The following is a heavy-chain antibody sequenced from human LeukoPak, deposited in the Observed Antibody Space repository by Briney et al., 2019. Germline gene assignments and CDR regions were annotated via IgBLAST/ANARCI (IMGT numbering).Heavy chain of an antibody. CDR1: GFTFSDYY. V-gene: IGHV3-11*01. D-gene: IGHD2-21*01. CDR2: ISSSGSTI. Sequence: GGSLRLSCAASGFTFSDYYMSWIRQALGKGLEWVSYISSSGSTIYYADSVKGRFTISRDNAKNSLYLQMNSLRAEDTAVYYCARDDPGSFPPYFDYWGQGTLVTVSS. J-gene: IGHJ4*02. CDR3: ARDDPGSFPPYFDY.